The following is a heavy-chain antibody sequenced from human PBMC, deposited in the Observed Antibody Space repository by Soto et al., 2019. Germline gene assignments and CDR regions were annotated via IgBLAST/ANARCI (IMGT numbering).Heavy chain of an antibody. CDR3: ARQEWELRDAFDI. D-gene: IGHD1-26*01. Sequence: QVQLVQSGAEVKKPGASVKVSCKASGYTFTSYAMHWVRQAPGRRLEWMGWINAGNGNTKYSQKFQGRVTITRDTSASTAYMELSSLRSEDTAVYYCARQEWELRDAFDIWGQGTMVTVSS. CDR2: INAGNGNT. V-gene: IGHV1-3*01. CDR1: GYTFTSYA. J-gene: IGHJ3*02.